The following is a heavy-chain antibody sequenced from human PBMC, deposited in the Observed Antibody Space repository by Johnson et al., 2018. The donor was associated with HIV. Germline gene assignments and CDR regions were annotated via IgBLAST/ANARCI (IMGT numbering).Heavy chain of an antibody. J-gene: IGHJ3*02. Sequence: VLLVESGGGVVQPGRSLRLSCAASGFTFSSYSMHWVRQAPGKGLVWVSRTNSDGSSTNYADSVKGRFTISRDKAKNTLYLQMNSLRAEDTAVYYCAKGLLIAAAHDAFDIWGQGTMVTVSS. CDR3: AKGLLIAAAHDAFDI. V-gene: IGHV3-74*02. CDR1: GFTFSSYS. CDR2: TNSDGSST. D-gene: IGHD6-13*01.